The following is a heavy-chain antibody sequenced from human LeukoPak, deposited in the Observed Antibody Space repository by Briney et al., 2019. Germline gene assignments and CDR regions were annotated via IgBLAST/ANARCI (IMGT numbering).Heavy chain of an antibody. CDR2: ISGSGGST. J-gene: IGHJ4*02. V-gene: IGHV3-23*01. D-gene: IGHD3-10*01. CDR3: AKGLTMVRGVMFDY. CDR1: GFTFSSYA. Sequence: PGGSLRPSCAASGFTFSSYAMSWVRQAPGKGLEWVSAISGSGGSTYYADSVKGRFAISRDNSKNTLYLQMNSLRAEDTAVYYCAKGLTMVRGVMFDYWGQGTLVTVSS.